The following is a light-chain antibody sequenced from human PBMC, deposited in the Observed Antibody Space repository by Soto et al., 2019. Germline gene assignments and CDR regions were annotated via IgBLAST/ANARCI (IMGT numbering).Light chain of an antibody. V-gene: IGKV3-15*01. CDR2: DTS. J-gene: IGKJ5*01. CDR1: QSVSSK. Sequence: EIVMTQSPATLSVSPGERAALSCRASQSVSSKLAWYRQRPGQAPRLVIYDTSTRATGVPARFSGSGSGTEFTLTISSLQSEDVGVYYCQQYNDWFSITFGQGTRLEIK. CDR3: QQYNDWFSIT.